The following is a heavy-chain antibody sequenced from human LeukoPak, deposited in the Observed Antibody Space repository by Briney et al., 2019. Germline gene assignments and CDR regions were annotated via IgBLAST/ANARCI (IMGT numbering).Heavy chain of an antibody. D-gene: IGHD4-17*01. V-gene: IGHV1-18*01. J-gene: IGHJ4*02. CDR3: ARAEGDYGDLFDY. CDR1: GYTFTIYG. Sequence: ASVKVSFMASGYTFTIYGISWVRQAPGQGREGMGWISAYNGNTNYAQKLQGRVTMTTDTSTSTAYMELWSLRSDDTAVYYCARAEGDYGDLFDYWGQGTLVTVSS. CDR2: ISAYNGNT.